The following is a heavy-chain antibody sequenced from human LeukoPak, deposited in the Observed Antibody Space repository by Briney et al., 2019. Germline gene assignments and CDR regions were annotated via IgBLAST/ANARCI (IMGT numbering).Heavy chain of an antibody. J-gene: IGHJ4*02. Sequence: GGSLRLSCAASGFTFSNAWMSWVRQAPGKGLEWVGRIKSKTDGGTTDYAAPVKGRFTISRDDSKNTLYLQMNSLKTEDTAVYYCTGTNSGSYWGGIDYWGQGTLVTVSS. CDR3: TGTNSGSYWGGIDY. V-gene: IGHV3-15*01. D-gene: IGHD1-26*01. CDR2: IKSKTDGGTT. CDR1: GFTFSNAW.